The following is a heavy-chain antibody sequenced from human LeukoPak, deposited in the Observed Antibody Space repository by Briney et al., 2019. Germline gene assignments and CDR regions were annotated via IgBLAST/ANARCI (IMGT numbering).Heavy chain of an antibody. CDR1: GDSVSSNSAA. D-gene: IGHD1-26*01. Sequence: SQTLSLTCDISGDSVSSNSAAWNWIGQSPSRGLEWLGRTYYRSKLYNDYALSVKSRITISPDTSKNQFSLQLNSVTPDDTAVYYCAKGVGATTGPFDYWGQGTLVTVSS. CDR3: AKGVGATTGPFDY. J-gene: IGHJ4*02. V-gene: IGHV6-1*01. CDR2: TYYRSKLYN.